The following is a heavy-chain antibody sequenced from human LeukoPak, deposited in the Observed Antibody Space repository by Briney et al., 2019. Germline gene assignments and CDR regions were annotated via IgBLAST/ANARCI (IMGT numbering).Heavy chain of an antibody. CDR2: IYYSGST. D-gene: IGHD6-13*01. J-gene: IGHJ5*02. CDR3: ARVGSSWYAQS. V-gene: IGHV4-59*01. CDR1: GGSISSYY. Sequence: SETLSLTCTVSGGSISSYYWSWIRQPPGKGLEWIGYIYYSGSTNYNPSLKSRVTISVDTSKNQFSLKLSSVTAADTAVYYCARVGSSWYAQSWGQGTLVTVSS.